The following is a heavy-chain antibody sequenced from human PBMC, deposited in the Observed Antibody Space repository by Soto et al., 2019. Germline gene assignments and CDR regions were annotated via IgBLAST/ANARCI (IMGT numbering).Heavy chain of an antibody. Sequence: SETLSLTCTVSGGSISSSNYHWGWIRQPPGKGLEWIGSMYYSGSTYYNPSLKSRVTISVDTSKNQFSLKLTSVTAADTAVYYCARDPVGVTHFDYWGQGALVTVSS. CDR3: ARDPVGVTHFDY. D-gene: IGHD1-26*01. J-gene: IGHJ4*02. V-gene: IGHV4-39*02. CDR2: MYYSGST. CDR1: GGSISSSNYH.